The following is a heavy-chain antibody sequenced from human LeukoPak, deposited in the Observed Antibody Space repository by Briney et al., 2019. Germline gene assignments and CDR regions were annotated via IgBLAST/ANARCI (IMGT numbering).Heavy chain of an antibody. CDR2: MNPNSGNT. CDR3: ARGGYSSSWYGPRGMDV. Sequence: EASVKVSCKASGYTFTSYDINWVRQVTGQGLEWMGWMNPNSGNTGYAQKFQGRVTMTRNTSISTAYMELSSLRSEDTAVYYCARGGYSSSWYGPRGMDVWGQGTTVTVSS. J-gene: IGHJ6*02. D-gene: IGHD6-13*01. CDR1: GYTFTSYD. V-gene: IGHV1-8*01.